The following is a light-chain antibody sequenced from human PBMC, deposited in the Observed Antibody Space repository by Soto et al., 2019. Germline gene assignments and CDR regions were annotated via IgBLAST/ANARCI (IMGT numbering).Light chain of an antibody. CDR2: DVS. CDR1: SSDVGGYNY. V-gene: IGLV2-11*01. CDR3: CSYAGSSYVL. Sequence: QSALTHPRSVSGSPGQSVTISCTGTSSDVGGYNYVSWYQQHPGKAPKLSIYDVSKRPSGVPDRFSGSKSGNTASLTISGLQAEDEADYYCCSYAGSSYVLLGGGTQVTVL. J-gene: IGLJ2*01.